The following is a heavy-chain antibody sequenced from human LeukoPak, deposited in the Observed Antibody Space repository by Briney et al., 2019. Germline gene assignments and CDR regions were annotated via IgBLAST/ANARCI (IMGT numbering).Heavy chain of an antibody. CDR1: GYTFSSYS. V-gene: IGHV3-48*04. CDR2: ISSSSSTI. CDR3: AGDISGYYPDY. D-gene: IGHD3-22*01. J-gene: IGHJ4*02. Sequence: PGGSLRLSCAASGYTFSSYSMNWVRQAPGKGLEWFSYISSSSSTIYYADSVKGRFTISRDNAKNSLYLQMNSLRAEDTAVYYCAGDISGYYPDYWGLGTLVTVSS.